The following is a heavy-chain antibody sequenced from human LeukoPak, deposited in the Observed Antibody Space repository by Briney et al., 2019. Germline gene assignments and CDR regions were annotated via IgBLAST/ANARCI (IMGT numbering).Heavy chain of an antibody. J-gene: IGHJ1*01. CDR2: IIPVLSKA. V-gene: IGHV1-69*11. D-gene: IGHD3-3*01. CDR3: TREEWHRRYFQY. Sequence: SVKVSCKASGGIFGNYAISWVRQAPGQRLEWMGRIIPVLSKASYARKFQGGVTITADEGTATAYMELSSLNFADTAVYYCTREEWHRRYFQYWGQGTPVTVSS. CDR1: GGIFGNYA.